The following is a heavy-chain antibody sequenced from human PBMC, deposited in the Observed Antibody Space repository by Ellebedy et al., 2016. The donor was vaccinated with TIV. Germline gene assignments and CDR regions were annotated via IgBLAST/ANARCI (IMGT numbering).Heavy chain of an antibody. Sequence: GGSLRLSXAASGFTFSSYSMNWVRQAPGKGLEWVSYISSSSSTIYYADSVKGRFTISRDNAKNSLYLQMNSLRDEDTAVYYCARGLEYSYGQSAFDYWGQGTLVTVSS. CDR2: ISSSSSTI. V-gene: IGHV3-48*02. D-gene: IGHD5-18*01. J-gene: IGHJ4*02. CDR3: ARGLEYSYGQSAFDY. CDR1: GFTFSSYS.